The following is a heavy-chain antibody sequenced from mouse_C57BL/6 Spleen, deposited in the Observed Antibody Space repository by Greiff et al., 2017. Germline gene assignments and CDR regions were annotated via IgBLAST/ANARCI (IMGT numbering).Heavy chain of an antibody. V-gene: IGHV1-42*01. J-gene: IGHJ2*01. CDR2: INPSTGGT. CDR3: ARGDYGNYGFDD. CDR1: GYSFTGYY. D-gene: IGHD2-1*01. Sequence: VQLQQSGPELVKPGASVKISCKASGYSFTGYYMNWVKQSPEKSLEWIGEINPSTGGTTYNQKFKAKATLTVDKSSSTAYMQLKSLTSEDSAVYYCARGDYGNYGFDDWGQGTTLTVSS.